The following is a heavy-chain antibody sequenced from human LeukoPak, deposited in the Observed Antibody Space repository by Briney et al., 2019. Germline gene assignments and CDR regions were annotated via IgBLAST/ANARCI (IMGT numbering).Heavy chain of an antibody. J-gene: IGHJ4*02. CDR2: ISASAAMT. CDR3: AKDRSIGTYYTFDH. V-gene: IGHV3-23*01. CDR1: GFAFNTYS. Sequence: GGSLRLSCAASGFAFNTYSMNWVRQAPGKGLEWVSSISASAAMTYYADSVRGRFTVSRDNSNNTLYLQMSSLTAADTAVYYCAKDRSIGTYYTFDHWGQGTLVTVSS. D-gene: IGHD1-26*01.